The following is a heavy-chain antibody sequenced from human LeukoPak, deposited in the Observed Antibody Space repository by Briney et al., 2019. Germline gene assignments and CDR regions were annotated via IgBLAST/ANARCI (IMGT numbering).Heavy chain of an antibody. J-gene: IGHJ4*02. CDR1: GGSISSAPYY. D-gene: IGHD3-22*01. Sequence: SETLSLTCTVSGGSISSAPYYWSWIRQRPGKGLEWMGYISHSGNTYYNPSLKSRLNISADTSRNQFSLKLRSVTAADTALYFCAREGYYYDSSGPIDYWGQGTRVTVSS. V-gene: IGHV4-31*03. CDR3: AREGYYYDSSGPIDY. CDR2: ISHSGNT.